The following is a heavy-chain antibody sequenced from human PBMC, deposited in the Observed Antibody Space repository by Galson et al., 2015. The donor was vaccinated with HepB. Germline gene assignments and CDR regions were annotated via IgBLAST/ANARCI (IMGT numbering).Heavy chain of an antibody. J-gene: IGHJ4*02. CDR3: ARDRSAARQYSSSWYGLDY. CDR2: ITHDGSNK. Sequence: SLRLSCAASGFTFITYAMHWVRQAPGKGLEWVAVITHDGSNKEYADSVKGRFIISRDNSKNTLYLQMNSLRAEDTAVYYCARDRSAARQYSSSWYGLDYWGQGTLVTVSS. D-gene: IGHD6-13*01. CDR1: GFTFITYA. V-gene: IGHV3-30*04.